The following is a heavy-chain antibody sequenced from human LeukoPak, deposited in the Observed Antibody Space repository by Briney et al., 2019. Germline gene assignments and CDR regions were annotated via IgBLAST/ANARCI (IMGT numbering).Heavy chain of an antibody. V-gene: IGHV3-23*01. J-gene: IGHJ4*02. CDR1: GITSINYG. CDR3: AKDRGY. CDR2: ISASGDTT. Sequence: GGSLRLSCIPSGITSINYGMSWVRQAPGKGLEWVSGISASGDTTYYADSVKGRFTISRDNSKNTVYLQMNSLRVEDTAVYYCAKDRGYWGQGALVTVSS.